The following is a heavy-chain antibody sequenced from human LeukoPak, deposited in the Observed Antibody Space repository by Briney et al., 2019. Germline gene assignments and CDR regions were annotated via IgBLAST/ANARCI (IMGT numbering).Heavy chain of an antibody. CDR1: GFTFSSYS. Sequence: GGYLRLSCAASGFTFSSYSMNWVRQAPGKGLEWVSSISSSSSYIYYADSVKGRFTISRDNAKSSLYLQMNSLRAEDTAVYYCARATTRFLDYWGQGTLVTVSS. V-gene: IGHV3-21*01. D-gene: IGHD1-1*01. J-gene: IGHJ4*02. CDR3: ARATTRFLDY. CDR2: ISSSSSYI.